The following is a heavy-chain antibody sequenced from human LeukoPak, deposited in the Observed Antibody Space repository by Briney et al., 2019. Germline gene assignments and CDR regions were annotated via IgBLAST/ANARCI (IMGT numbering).Heavy chain of an antibody. D-gene: IGHD2-2*01. J-gene: IGHJ5*02. V-gene: IGHV3-74*01. CDR3: ATLLGSTSANWFDP. CDR1: GFTFSSYW. CDR2: INTDGSST. Sequence: GGSLRLSCAAPGFTFSSYWMHWVRHAPGKGLVWVSRINTDGSSTSYADSVKGRITISRDNAKNTLYLQMNSLRAEDTAVYYCATLLGSTSANWFDPWGQGTLVTVSS.